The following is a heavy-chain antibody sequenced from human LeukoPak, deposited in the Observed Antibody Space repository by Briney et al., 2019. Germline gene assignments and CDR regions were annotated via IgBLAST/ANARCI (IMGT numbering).Heavy chain of an antibody. CDR2: IYSGGST. CDR3: ARANYDILTGYYKGAFGI. V-gene: IGHV3-53*01. CDR1: GFTVSSNY. Sequence: GGSLRLSCAASGFTVSSNYMSWVRQAPGKGLEWVSVIYSGGSTYYADSVKGRFTISRDNSKNTLYLQMSSLRAEDTAVYYCARANYDILTGYYKGAFGIWGQGTMVTVSS. J-gene: IGHJ3*02. D-gene: IGHD3-9*01.